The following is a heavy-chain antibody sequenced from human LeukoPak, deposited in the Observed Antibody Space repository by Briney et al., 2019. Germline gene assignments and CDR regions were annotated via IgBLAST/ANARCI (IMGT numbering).Heavy chain of an antibody. CDR1: GGSISSYY. J-gene: IGHJ3*02. D-gene: IGHD1-1*01. V-gene: IGHV4-4*07. CDR3: ARGVPVDRGGAFDI. CDR2: IYTSGST. Sequence: SETLSLTCTVSGGSISSYYWSWIRQPAGKGLEWIGRIYTSGSTNYNPSLKRRVTISVDKSKNQFSLKLSSVTAADTAVYYCARGVPVDRGGAFDIWGQGTMVTVSS.